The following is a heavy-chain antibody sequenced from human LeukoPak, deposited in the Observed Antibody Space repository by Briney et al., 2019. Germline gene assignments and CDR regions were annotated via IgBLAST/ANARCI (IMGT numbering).Heavy chain of an antibody. D-gene: IGHD2-15*01. Sequence: GSLRLSCAASGFTFSNYAMSWVRQAPGGGLEWVSSISDSGGSTYYADSVKGRFTISRDNSKNTQYLQMSSLRAEDTAVYYCAKGGGVVVSSPYYFDYWGQGTLVTVSS. CDR3: AKGGGVVVSSPYYFDY. V-gene: IGHV3-23*01. J-gene: IGHJ4*02. CDR1: GFTFSNYA. CDR2: ISDSGGST.